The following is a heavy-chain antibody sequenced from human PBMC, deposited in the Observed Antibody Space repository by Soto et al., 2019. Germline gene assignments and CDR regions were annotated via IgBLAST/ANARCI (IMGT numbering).Heavy chain of an antibody. Sequence: KESGPASLKPTQTLTLTCSFSGFSHSTEGVGVNWIRQPPGKALEWLALIYWDDDKRYSPSLKSRLTITKDTSKNQVVLTLTNINPVDTGTYFCARSVRGVTMDVWGQGTAVTVSS. V-gene: IGHV2-5*02. CDR3: ARSVRGVTMDV. D-gene: IGHD3-10*01. CDR2: IYWDDDK. J-gene: IGHJ6*02. CDR1: GFSHSTEGVG.